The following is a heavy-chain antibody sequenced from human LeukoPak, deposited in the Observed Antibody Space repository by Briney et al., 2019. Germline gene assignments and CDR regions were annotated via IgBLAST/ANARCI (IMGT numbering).Heavy chain of an antibody. J-gene: IGHJ4*02. Sequence: ASVKVSCKASGYTFTGYYMHWVRQAPGQGLELMGRINPNSGGTNYAQKFQGRVTMTRDTSISTAYMELSRLRSDDTAVYYCARDRPTDRYGFDYWGQGTLVTVSS. CDR2: INPNSGGT. CDR3: ARDRPTDRYGFDY. V-gene: IGHV1-2*06. CDR1: GYTFTGYY. D-gene: IGHD3-9*01.